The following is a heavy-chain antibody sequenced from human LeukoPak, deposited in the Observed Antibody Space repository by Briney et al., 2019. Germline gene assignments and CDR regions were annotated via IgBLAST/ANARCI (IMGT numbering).Heavy chain of an antibody. CDR2: IRGSGESK. Sequence: PGGSLRHSCAASGFIFNTYAMSWVRQAPGKGLEWVSTIRGSGESKHYADSVQGRFTISRDNSLYTVYLQMDSLRGDDTAVYYCAKDRISYTTSPGELSHWGQGTLVIVSS. CDR1: GFIFNTYA. CDR3: AKDRISYTTSPGELSH. V-gene: IGHV3-23*01. J-gene: IGHJ4*02. D-gene: IGHD3-10*01.